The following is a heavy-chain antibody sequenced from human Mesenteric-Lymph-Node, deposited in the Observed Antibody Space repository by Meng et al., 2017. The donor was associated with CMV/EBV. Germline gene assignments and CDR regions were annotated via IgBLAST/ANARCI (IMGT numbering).Heavy chain of an antibody. V-gene: IGHV3-15*01. D-gene: IGHD6-13*01. CDR2: IKSKTDGGTT. Sequence: GESLKISCAASGFTFSNAWMSWVRQAPGKGLEWVGRIKSKTDGGTTDYAAPGKGRFTISRDDSKNTLYLQMNSLKTEDTAVYYCTTDPSSSCRYYYYGMDVWGQGTTVTVSS. CDR1: GFTFSNAW. CDR3: TTDPSSSCRYYYYGMDV. J-gene: IGHJ6*02.